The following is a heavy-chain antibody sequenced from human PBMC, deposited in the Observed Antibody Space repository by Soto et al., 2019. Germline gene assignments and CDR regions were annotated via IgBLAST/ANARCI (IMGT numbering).Heavy chain of an antibody. CDR2: SSWNSGTI. D-gene: IGHD4-4*01. Sequence: GGSLRLSWVVSGFTFDDYAMHWVRQAPGKGLEWVSGSSWNSGTIGYADSVKGRFTVSRDNAMNSLYLQMTRLRVEDTALYYCAKDLYSNFQYFKLDVWGQGTTVTVSS. V-gene: IGHV3-9*01. CDR3: AKDLYSNFQYFKLDV. J-gene: IGHJ6*02. CDR1: GFTFDDYA.